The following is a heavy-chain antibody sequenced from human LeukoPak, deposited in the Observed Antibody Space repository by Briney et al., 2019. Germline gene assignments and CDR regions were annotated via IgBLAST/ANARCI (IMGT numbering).Heavy chain of an antibody. CDR2: ISSSGSTI. D-gene: IGHD3-10*02. V-gene: IGHV3-48*03. J-gene: IGHJ6*04. CDR3: AKLGITMIGGV. CDR1: GFTFSSYE. Sequence: GGSLRLSCAASGFTFSSYEMNWDRQAPGKGLEWVSYISSSGSTIYYADSVKGRFTISRDNAKNSLYLQMNSLRAEDTAVYYCAKLGITMIGGVWGKGTTVTISS.